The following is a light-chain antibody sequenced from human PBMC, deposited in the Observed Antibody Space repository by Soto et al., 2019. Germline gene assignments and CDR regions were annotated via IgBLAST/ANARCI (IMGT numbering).Light chain of an antibody. CDR1: SXNIGSNA. J-gene: IGLJ1*01. V-gene: IGLV1-44*01. CDR3: AAWDDSLNGYV. CDR2: NNN. Sequence: QSVLTQPPSASGTPGQRVTISCSGSSXNIGSNAVNWYQQLPGTAPKLLIYNNNQRPSGVPDRFSGSRSGTSASLAISGLQSDDEADYHCAAWDDSLNGYVFGTGTKVTVL.